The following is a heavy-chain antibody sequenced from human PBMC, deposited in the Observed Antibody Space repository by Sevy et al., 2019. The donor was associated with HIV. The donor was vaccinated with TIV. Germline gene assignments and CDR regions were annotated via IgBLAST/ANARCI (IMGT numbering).Heavy chain of an antibody. CDR3: ARGTHDYGDYDRDAFDI. Sequence: GGSLRLSCAASELTFSDYYMSWIRQAPGKGLEWVSYISSTGSTMYYADSVKGRFNISRDNAKNSLSLQMNSLRAEDTAVYYCARGTHDYGDYDRDAFDIWGQGTMVTVSS. J-gene: IGHJ3*02. D-gene: IGHD4-17*01. CDR1: ELTFSDYY. CDR2: ISSTGSTM. V-gene: IGHV3-11*04.